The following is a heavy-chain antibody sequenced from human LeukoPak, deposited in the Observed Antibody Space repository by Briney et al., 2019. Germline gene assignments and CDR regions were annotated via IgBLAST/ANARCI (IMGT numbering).Heavy chain of an antibody. Sequence: PGGSLRLSCAASGSYWMHWVRQAPGKGLVWVSHINSDGSWTSYADSVKGRFTISKDNAKNTVYLQMNNLRAEDTTVYYCVSFYETYWGRGTLVTVSS. D-gene: IGHD2/OR15-2a*01. CDR3: VSFYETY. CDR1: GSYW. J-gene: IGHJ4*02. V-gene: IGHV3-74*01. CDR2: INSDGSWT.